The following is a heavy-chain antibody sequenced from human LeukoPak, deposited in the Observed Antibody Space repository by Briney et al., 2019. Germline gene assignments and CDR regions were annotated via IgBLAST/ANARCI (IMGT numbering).Heavy chain of an antibody. CDR3: ARDIVEDDAFDI. Sequence: GGSLRLSCAASGVTFSTHWMHWVRQAPGKGLVWVSRINSDGSNTSYADSVKGRFTISRDNAKNTLYLQMNSLRAEDTAVYYCARDIVEDDAFDIWGQGTMVTVSS. CDR1: GVTFSTHW. D-gene: IGHD3-22*01. J-gene: IGHJ3*02. V-gene: IGHV3-74*01. CDR2: INSDGSNT.